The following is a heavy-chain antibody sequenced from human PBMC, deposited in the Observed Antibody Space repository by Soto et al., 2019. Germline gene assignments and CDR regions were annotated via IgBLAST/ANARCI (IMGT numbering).Heavy chain of an antibody. CDR3: ARAYYGTFDN. Sequence: EVQLLESGGGLVQPGGSLRLSCSASGFIFRNYNMHWVRQAPGKGLEYVSGISSNGGSTFYADSVKGRFSISRDNSKNTLHLQMGSLRPEDMRTYYCARAYYGTFDNWGQGTLVAVSS. CDR1: GFIFRNYN. J-gene: IGHJ4*02. D-gene: IGHD4-17*01. V-gene: IGHV3-64*07. CDR2: ISSNGGST.